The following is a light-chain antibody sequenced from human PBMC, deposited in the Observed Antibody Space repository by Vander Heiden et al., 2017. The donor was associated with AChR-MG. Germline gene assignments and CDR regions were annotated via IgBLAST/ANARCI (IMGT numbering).Light chain of an antibody. CDR3: QQDGSSPYT. CDR1: KSGSSSY. CDR2: GAS. V-gene: IGKV3-20*01. J-gene: IGKJ2*01. Sequence: IVLTQSPGTLSLSPGERATLSCRASKSGSSSYLAWYQQKPGQAPRLLIYGASSRATGIPDRFSGSGSGTDFTLTISRLQPEDFAVYYCQQDGSSPYTFGQGTKLEIK.